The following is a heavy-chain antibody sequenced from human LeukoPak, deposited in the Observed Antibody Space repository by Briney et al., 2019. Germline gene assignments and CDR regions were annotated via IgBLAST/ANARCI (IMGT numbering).Heavy chain of an antibody. Sequence: GASVKVSCKASGYTFTGYYIHWVRQAPGQGLEWMGWINPNSGGTNYAQKFQGRVTMTRDTSISTAYMELSRLRSDDTAVYYCARVGVRGVIDYFDCWGQGTLVTVSS. D-gene: IGHD3-10*01. V-gene: IGHV1-2*02. CDR2: INPNSGGT. CDR3: ARVGVRGVIDYFDC. J-gene: IGHJ4*02. CDR1: GYTFTGYY.